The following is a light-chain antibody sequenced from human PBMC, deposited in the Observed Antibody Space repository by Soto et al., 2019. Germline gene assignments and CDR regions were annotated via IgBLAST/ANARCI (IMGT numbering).Light chain of an antibody. J-gene: IGKJ2*01. CDR2: GAS. CDR3: QRYDISPFP. V-gene: IGKV3-20*01. Sequence: EIVLTQSPGTLSLSPGERATLSCRASQSVSSPYLAWYQQKPGQAPRLLIYGASSRATGIPDRFSGSGSGTDLPLTISRLEPEDFAVYYCQRYDISPFPFGQGTKLEIK. CDR1: QSVSSPY.